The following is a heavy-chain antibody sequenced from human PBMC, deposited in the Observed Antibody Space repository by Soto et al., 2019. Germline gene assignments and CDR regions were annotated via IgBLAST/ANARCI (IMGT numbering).Heavy chain of an antibody. CDR2: IDWDDDK. V-gene: IGHV2-70*01. D-gene: IGHD6-13*01. CDR1: GFSLSASGMC. J-gene: IGHJ6*02. CDR3: ARAAAAGTDYYYYGMDV. Sequence: ESGPTLVNPTQTLTLTCTFSGFSLSASGMCVSWIRQPPGKALEWLALIDWDDDKYYSTSLKTRLTISKDTSKNQVVLTMTNMDPVDTATYYCARAAAAGTDYYYYGMDVWGQGTTVTVSS.